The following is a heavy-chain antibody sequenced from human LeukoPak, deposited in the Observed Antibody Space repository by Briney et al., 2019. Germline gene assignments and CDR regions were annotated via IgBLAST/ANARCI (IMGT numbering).Heavy chain of an antibody. CDR3: ARISPNLRLGELSLAGGFDY. J-gene: IGHJ4*02. CDR1: GGSISSYY. Sequence: SETLSLTCTVSGGSISSYYWSWIRQHPGKGLEWIGYIYYSGSTYYNPSLKSRVTISVDTSKNQFSLKLSSVTAADTAVYYCARISPNLRLGELSLAGGFDYWGQGTLVTVSS. V-gene: IGHV4-59*06. CDR2: IYYSGST. D-gene: IGHD3-16*02.